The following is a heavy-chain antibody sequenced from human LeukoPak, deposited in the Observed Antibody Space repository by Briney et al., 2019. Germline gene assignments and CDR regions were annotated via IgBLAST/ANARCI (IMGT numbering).Heavy chain of an antibody. CDR1: GGSFSGYY. D-gene: IGHD3-10*01. J-gene: IGHJ4*02. Sequence: SETLSLTCAVYGGSFSGYYWSWIRQPPGKGLEWIGEINHSGSTNYNPSLKSRVTISVDTSKNQFSLKLSSVTAADTAVYYCARGRLLWFGEGYYLDYWGQGTLVTLSS. CDR3: ARGRLLWFGEGYYLDY. V-gene: IGHV4-34*01. CDR2: INHSGST.